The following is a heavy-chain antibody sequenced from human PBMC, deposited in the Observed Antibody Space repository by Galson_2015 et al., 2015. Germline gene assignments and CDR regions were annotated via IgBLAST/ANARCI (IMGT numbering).Heavy chain of an antibody. CDR3: ARVVRYCSGGGCYSSEAFDI. Sequence: SLRLSCAASGFTFNSYWMHWVRQAPGTGLVWVSRINSDGSSTTYADSVKGRFTASRDTAKNTLYLQMNSLRAEDTAVYYCARVVRYCSGGGCYSSEAFDIWGQGTMVSVSS. D-gene: IGHD2-15*01. J-gene: IGHJ3*02. CDR1: GFTFNSYW. V-gene: IGHV3-74*01. CDR2: INSDGSST.